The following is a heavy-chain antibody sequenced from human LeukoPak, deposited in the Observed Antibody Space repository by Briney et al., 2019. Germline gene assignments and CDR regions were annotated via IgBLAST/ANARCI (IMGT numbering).Heavy chain of an antibody. V-gene: IGHV1-69*05. CDR3: ARARGTLGSLASQYYYYYYMDV. Sequence: GASVKVSCKASGSTFSSYAISWVRQAPGQGLEWMGGIIPIFGTANYAQKFQGRVTITTDESTSTAYMELSSLRSEDTAVYYCARARGTLGSLASQYYYYYYMDVWGKGTTVTVSS. CDR2: IIPIFGTA. J-gene: IGHJ6*03. D-gene: IGHD3-16*01. CDR1: GSTFSSYA.